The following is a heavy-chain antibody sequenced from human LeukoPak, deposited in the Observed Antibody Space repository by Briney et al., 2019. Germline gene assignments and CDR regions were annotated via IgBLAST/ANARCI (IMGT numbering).Heavy chain of an antibody. CDR1: GFTFTHSA. CDR2: IVAGSGNT. Sequence: ASVKVSCKASGFTFTHSAIQWERQARGQRLEWIGWIVAGSGNTNYAQKFQERVTITRDMSTTTAYMELRSLRSEDTAIYYCAASPAVITPLWGQGTLVTVSS. CDR3: AASPAVITPL. J-gene: IGHJ4*02. V-gene: IGHV1-58*02. D-gene: IGHD4-23*01.